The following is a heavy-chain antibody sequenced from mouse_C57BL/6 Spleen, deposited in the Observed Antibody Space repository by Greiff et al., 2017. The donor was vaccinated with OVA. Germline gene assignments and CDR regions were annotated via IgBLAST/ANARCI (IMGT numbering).Heavy chain of an antibody. Sequence: VKLMESGAELVRPGASVTLSCKASGYTFTDYEMHWVKQTPVHGLEWIGAIDPETGGTAYNQKFKGKAILTADKSSSTAYMELRSLTSEDSAVYYCTRLWDYDVNYWGQGTTLTVSS. CDR1: GYTFTDYE. CDR3: TRLWDYDVNY. CDR2: IDPETGGT. D-gene: IGHD2-4*01. V-gene: IGHV1-15*01. J-gene: IGHJ2*01.